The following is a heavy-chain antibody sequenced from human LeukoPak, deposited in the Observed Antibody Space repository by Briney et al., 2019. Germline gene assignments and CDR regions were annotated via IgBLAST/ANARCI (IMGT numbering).Heavy chain of an antibody. Sequence: GGSLRLSCAASGFTFDDYGMSWVRQAPGKGLEWGSGINWNGGSTGYADSVKGRFTISRDNAKNSLYLQMNSLRAEDTALYYCARTYRPGGSGWYRGYYYYMDVWGKGTTVTVSS. J-gene: IGHJ6*03. CDR1: GFTFDDYG. CDR3: ARTYRPGGSGWYRGYYYYMDV. V-gene: IGHV3-20*04. D-gene: IGHD6-19*01. CDR2: INWNGGST.